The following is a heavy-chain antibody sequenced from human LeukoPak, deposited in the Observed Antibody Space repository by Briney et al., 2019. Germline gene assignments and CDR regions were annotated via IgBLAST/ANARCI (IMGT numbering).Heavy chain of an antibody. D-gene: IGHD3-10*01. CDR2: INHSGST. CDR1: GGSFSGYY. CDR3: ARGRGYYYGSGSYYSTPHRQYSRFDP. V-gene: IGHV4-34*01. Sequence: PSETLSLTCAAYGGSFSGYYWSWIRQPPGKGLEWIGEINHSGSTNYNPSLKSRVTISVDTSKNQFSLKLSSVTAADTAVYYCARGRGYYYGSGSYYSTPHRQYSRFDPWGQGTLVTVSS. J-gene: IGHJ5*02.